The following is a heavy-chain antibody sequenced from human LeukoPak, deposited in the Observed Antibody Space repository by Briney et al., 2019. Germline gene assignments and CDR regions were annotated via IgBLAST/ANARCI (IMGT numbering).Heavy chain of an antibody. CDR2: INHSGST. Sequence: SETLSLTCAVYGGSFSGYYWSWIRQPPGKGLEWIGEINHSGSTNYNPSLKSRVTISVDKSKNQFSLKLSSVTAADTAVYYCARGEGLLWSESMDVWGQGTTVTVSS. J-gene: IGHJ6*02. CDR3: ARGEGLLWSESMDV. CDR1: GGSFSGYY. V-gene: IGHV4-34*01. D-gene: IGHD3-10*01.